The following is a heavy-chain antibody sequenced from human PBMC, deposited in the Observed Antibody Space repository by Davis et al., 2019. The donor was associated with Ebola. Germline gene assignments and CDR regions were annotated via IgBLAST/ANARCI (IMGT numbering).Heavy chain of an antibody. D-gene: IGHD5-18*01. CDR2: IYYSGST. CDR1: GFTFSSYSMN. J-gene: IGHJ4*02. Sequence: ESLKISCAASGFTFSSYSMNWVRQPPGKGLEWIGSIYYSGSTYYNPSLKSRVTISVDTSKNQFSLKLSSVTAADTAVYYCARQVVVGYSYGPFDYWGQGTLVTVSS. CDR3: ARQVVVGYSYGPFDY. V-gene: IGHV4-39*01.